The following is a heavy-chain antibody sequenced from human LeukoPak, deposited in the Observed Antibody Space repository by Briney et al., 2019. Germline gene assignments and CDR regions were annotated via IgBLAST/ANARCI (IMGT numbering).Heavy chain of an antibody. CDR3: ARHRGSCSRASCCADY. CDR1: GYSFSSYW. Sequence: AESLKSSSKVSGYSFSSYWIGWVRQMPRKGLEWMGIIYPDDSDTRYSPSFRGQVTASADKSISTAYLEWSSLKASDTAMYYCARHRGSCSRASCCADYWGQGTLVTVSS. CDR2: IYPDDSDT. V-gene: IGHV5-51*01. D-gene: IGHD2-2*01. J-gene: IGHJ4*02.